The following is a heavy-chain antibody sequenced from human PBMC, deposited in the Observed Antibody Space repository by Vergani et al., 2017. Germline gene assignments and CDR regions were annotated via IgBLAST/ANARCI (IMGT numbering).Heavy chain of an antibody. J-gene: IGHJ4*02. D-gene: IGHD1-1*01. CDR2: VSGYNGDT. CDR3: ARSGNWNFDY. CDR1: GYIFSNYG. Sequence: QIHLVQSGGEVKKPGASVKVSCKASGYIFSNYGIIWVRQAPGQRLEWVGWVSGYNGDTNYAQKFQGRVTITADKSTSTAYMELRSLRSEDTAVYYCARSGNWNFDYWGQGTLVTVSS. V-gene: IGHV1-18*01.